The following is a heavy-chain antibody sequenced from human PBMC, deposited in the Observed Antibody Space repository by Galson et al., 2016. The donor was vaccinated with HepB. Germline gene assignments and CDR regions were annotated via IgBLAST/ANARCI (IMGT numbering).Heavy chain of an antibody. V-gene: IGHV3-74*03. D-gene: IGHD2-21*01. CDR2: INSDDSDI. Sequence: SLRLSCATSGFTFTKFWMHWFRQVPGKGPVWIARINSDDSDITYADSVKGRFTVSRDNAKNTVFLQTSSLRVEDTAVYYCARGHVANGHWGQGSMVIVSS. CDR1: GFTFTKFW. CDR3: ARGHVANGH. J-gene: IGHJ4*02.